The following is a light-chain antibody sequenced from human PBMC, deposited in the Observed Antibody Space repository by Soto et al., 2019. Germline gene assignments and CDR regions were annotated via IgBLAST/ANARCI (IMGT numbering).Light chain of an antibody. V-gene: IGKV3-11*01. CDR1: QSVSGY. J-gene: IGKJ4*01. CDR2: DAS. Sequence: EIVLTQSPDTLSLSPGERATLSCRASQSVSGYLGWYQQKPGQAPRLLIYDASNRAYGVPARFRGSGSGTNFTLTISSLEPEDFAVYYCQQRSNWPPRSTFGGGTKVEIK. CDR3: QQRSNWPPRST.